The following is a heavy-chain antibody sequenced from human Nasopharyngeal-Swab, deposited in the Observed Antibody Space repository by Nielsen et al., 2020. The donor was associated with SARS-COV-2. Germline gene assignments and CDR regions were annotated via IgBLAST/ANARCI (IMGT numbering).Heavy chain of an antibody. J-gene: IGHJ4*02. V-gene: IGHV3-7*03. CDR3: ATPARAAFDY. CDR1: GFTFSSYW. D-gene: IGHD6-13*01. CDR2: IKQDGSEK. Sequence: LSLTCAASGFTFSSYWMSWVRQAPGKGLEWVANIKQDGSEKYYVDSVKGRFTISRDNAKNSLYLQMNSLRAEDTAVYYCATPARAAFDYWGQGTLVTVSS.